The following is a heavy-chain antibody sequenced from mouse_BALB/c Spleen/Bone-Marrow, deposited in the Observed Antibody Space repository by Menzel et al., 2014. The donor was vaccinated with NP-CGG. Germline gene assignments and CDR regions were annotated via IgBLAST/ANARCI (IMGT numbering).Heavy chain of an antibody. J-gene: IGHJ4*01. CDR3: ARSGWLLRGYYALDS. Sequence: EVKLMESGPELVKPGASVKMSCKASGYTFSSYGMNWVKQKPGQGLEWIGYINPYNDGTKLNEKFEDKATLTSDKSSSTAYMELTSLTSEDSAVYYCARSGWLLRGYYALDSWGPGTSVTVSS. CDR1: GYTFSSYG. D-gene: IGHD2-3*01. V-gene: IGHV1-14*01. CDR2: INPYNDGT.